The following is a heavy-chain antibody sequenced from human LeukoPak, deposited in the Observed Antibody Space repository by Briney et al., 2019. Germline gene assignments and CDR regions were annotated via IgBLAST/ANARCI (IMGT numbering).Heavy chain of an antibody. J-gene: IGHJ6*02. CDR2: IYYSGST. Sequence: SETLSLTCTVSGGSISSYYWSWIRQPPGKGLEWIGYIYYSGSTNYNPSLKSRVTISVDTSKNQFSLKLSSVTAADTAVYYCARGPPNQYYDFWSGYYTGDYYYYGMDVWGQGTTVTVSS. CDR1: GGSISSYY. V-gene: IGHV4-59*01. CDR3: ARGPPNQYYDFWSGYYTGDYYYYGMDV. D-gene: IGHD3-3*01.